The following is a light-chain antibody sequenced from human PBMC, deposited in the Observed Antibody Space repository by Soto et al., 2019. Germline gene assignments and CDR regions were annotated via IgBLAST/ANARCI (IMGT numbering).Light chain of an antibody. V-gene: IGKV3-11*01. CDR3: QQHSHWPPWT. J-gene: IGKJ1*01. CDR1: QSISSN. Sequence: EIVMTQSPATLSVSPGERATLSCRASQSISSNLAWYQQKPCQAPRLLIYDASNRATGIPARFSGSGSGTDFTLTISNLEPEDFAVYYCQQHSHWPPWTFGQGTKVDIK. CDR2: DAS.